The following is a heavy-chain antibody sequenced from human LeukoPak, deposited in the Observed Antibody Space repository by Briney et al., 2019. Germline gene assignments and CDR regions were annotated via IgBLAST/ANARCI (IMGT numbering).Heavy chain of an antibody. J-gene: IGHJ1*01. CDR2: IKQDGSEK. CDR1: GFTFSSYA. Sequence: GGSLRLSCAASGFTFSSYAMSWVRQAPGKGLEWVANIKQDGSEKYYVDSVKGRFTISRDNAKNSLYLQMNSLRAEDTAVYYCARDVLLPYYWGYFQHWGQGTLVTVSS. V-gene: IGHV3-7*03. D-gene: IGHD1-26*01. CDR3: ARDVLLPYYWGYFQH.